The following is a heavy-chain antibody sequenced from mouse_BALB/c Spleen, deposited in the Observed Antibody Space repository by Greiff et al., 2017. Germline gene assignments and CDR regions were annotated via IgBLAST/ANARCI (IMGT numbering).Heavy chain of an antibody. J-gene: IGHJ4*01. CDR2: IDPENGNT. Sequence: EVKLVESGAELVRPGALVKLSCKASGFNIKDYYMHWVKQRPEQGLEWIGWIDPENGNTIYDPKFQGKASITADTSSNTAYLQLSSLTSEDTAVYYCASGYGSSYGAMDYWGQGTSVTVSS. D-gene: IGHD1-1*01. V-gene: IGHV14-1*02. CDR1: GFNIKDYY. CDR3: ASGYGSSYGAMDY.